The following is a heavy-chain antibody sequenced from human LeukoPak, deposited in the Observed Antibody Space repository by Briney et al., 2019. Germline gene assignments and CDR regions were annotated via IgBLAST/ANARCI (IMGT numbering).Heavy chain of an antibody. CDR1: GFTVSSNY. V-gene: IGHV3-53*01. J-gene: IGHJ4*02. CDR2: IYSGGST. CDR3: AKSLKDYGDYGDY. Sequence: PGGSLRLSCAASGFTVSSNYMSWVRQAPGKGLEWVSVIYSGGSTYYADSVKGRFTISRDNSKNTLYLQMNSLRAEDTAVYYCAKSLKDYGDYGDYWGQGTLVTVSS. D-gene: IGHD4-17*01.